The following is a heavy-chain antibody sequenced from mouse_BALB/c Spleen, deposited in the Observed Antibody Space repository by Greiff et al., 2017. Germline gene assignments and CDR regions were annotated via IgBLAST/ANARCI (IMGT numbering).Heavy chain of an antibody. V-gene: IGHV1S22*01. Sequence: LQQPGSELVRPGASVKLSCKASGYTFTSYWMHWVKQRHGQGLEWIGNIYPGSGSTNYDEKFKSKGTLTVDTSSSTAYMHLSSLTSEDSAVYYCTRERMPYFDYWGQGTTLTVSS. CDR1: GYTFTSYW. J-gene: IGHJ2*01. CDR2: IYPGSGST. CDR3: TRERMPYFDY.